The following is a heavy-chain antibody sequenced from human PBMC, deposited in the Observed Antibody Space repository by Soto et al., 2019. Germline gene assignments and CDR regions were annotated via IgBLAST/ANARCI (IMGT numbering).Heavy chain of an antibody. CDR2: INHSGST. CDR3: ARDRKYQLRVQRSNWFVP. J-gene: IGHJ5*02. Sequence: SEALSVTCAVYGLSFSGYYWRWILQPPGKGLEWIGEINHSGSTNYNPSLKSRVTISVDTSKNQFSLKLSSVTAADTAVDYCARDRKYQLRVQRSNWFVPRGQGTLVTV. V-gene: IGHV4-34*01. D-gene: IGHD2-2*01. CDR1: GLSFSGYY.